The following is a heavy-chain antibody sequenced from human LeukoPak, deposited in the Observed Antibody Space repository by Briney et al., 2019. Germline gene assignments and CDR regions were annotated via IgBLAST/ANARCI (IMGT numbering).Heavy chain of an antibody. D-gene: IGHD3-10*01. Sequence: PGGSLRLSCAASGFTFSSYSMNWVRQAPGKGLEWVSSISSSSSYIYYADSVKGRFTISRDNAKNSLYLQMNSLRAEDTAVYYCARVLGSGNHFDYWGQGTLVTVSS. CDR2: ISSSSSYI. CDR3: ARVLGSGNHFDY. V-gene: IGHV3-21*01. J-gene: IGHJ4*02. CDR1: GFTFSSYS.